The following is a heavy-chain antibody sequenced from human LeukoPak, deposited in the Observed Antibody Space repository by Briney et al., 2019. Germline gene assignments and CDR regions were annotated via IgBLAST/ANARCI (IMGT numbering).Heavy chain of an antibody. Sequence: GGSLRLSCAASGFTFSNYAMHWVRQAPGKGLEWVAVISYDGSTKYYADSVKGRFTISRDNSKNTLYLQMNSLRAEDTAVYYCAKVNPQYSSGWFRPYFDYWGQGTLVTVSS. V-gene: IGHV3-30-3*01. CDR3: AKVNPQYSSGWFRPYFDY. CDR1: GFTFSNYA. D-gene: IGHD6-19*01. CDR2: ISYDGSTK. J-gene: IGHJ4*02.